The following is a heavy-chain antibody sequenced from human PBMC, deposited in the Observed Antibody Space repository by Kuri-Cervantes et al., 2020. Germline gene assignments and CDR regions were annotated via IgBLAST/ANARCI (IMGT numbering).Heavy chain of an antibody. D-gene: IGHD6-19*01. CDR1: GLPFSRNG. V-gene: IGHV3-30*12. CDR3: VSDSGWDRD. J-gene: IGHJ4*02. Sequence: GESLKISCAASGLPFSRNGAHWVRQAPGKGLEWVAAISHDDGRDKYYADSVKGRFTISRDNAKNSLYLQMNSLRAEDTAVYYCVSDSGWDRDWGQGTLVTVSS. CDR2: ISHDDGRDK.